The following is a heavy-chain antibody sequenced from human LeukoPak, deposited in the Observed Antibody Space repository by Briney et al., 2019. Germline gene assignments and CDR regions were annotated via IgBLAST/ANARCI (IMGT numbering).Heavy chain of an antibody. Sequence: GESLKISCKGSGYSVTSYWIGWVRQMPGKGLEWMGIIYPGDSDTRYSPSFQGQVPISADKSIRTAYLQWSSLKASDTAMYYCARGGGSSCYYYPHARRVGAFDIWGQGTMVTVSS. CDR3: ARGGGSSCYYYPHARRVGAFDI. J-gene: IGHJ3*02. D-gene: IGHD3-22*01. CDR2: IYPGDSDT. CDR1: GYSVTSYW. V-gene: IGHV5-51*01.